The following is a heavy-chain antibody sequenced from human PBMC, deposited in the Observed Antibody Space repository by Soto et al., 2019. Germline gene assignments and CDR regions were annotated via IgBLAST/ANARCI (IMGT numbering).Heavy chain of an antibody. D-gene: IGHD3-9*01. CDR2: ISGSGGST. J-gene: IGHJ4*02. CDR1: GFTFSSYA. CDR3: AAPRGPLTRHFDY. V-gene: IGHV3-23*01. Sequence: LRLSCAASGFTFSSYAMSWVRQAPGKGLEWVSAISGSGGSTYYADSVKGRFTISRDNSKNTLYLQMNSLRAEDTAVYYCAAPRGPLTRHFDYWGQGTLVTVSS.